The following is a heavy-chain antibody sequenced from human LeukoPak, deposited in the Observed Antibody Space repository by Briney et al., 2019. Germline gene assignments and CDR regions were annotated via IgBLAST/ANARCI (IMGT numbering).Heavy chain of an antibody. V-gene: IGHV4-61*02. Sequence: PSETLSLTCTVSGGSISSGSYYWSWIRQPAGKGLEWIGRIYTSGSTNYNPSLKSRVTISVDTSKNQFSLKLSSVTTADTAVYYCARATFYSEYYFDNWGQGALVIVSS. D-gene: IGHD3-9*01. CDR3: ARATFYSEYYFDN. CDR1: GGSISSGSYY. CDR2: IYTSGST. J-gene: IGHJ4*02.